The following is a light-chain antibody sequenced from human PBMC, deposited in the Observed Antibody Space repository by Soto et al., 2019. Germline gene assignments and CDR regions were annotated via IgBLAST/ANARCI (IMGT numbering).Light chain of an antibody. CDR2: GAS. CDR3: QQSFSTPRT. CDR1: QSISTY. V-gene: IGKV1-39*01. J-gene: IGKJ1*01. Sequence: DSQMTQSPSPLSASVGDRVTITCRASQSISTYLNWYQQKPGKAPKLLIYGASSLQSGVPSRFSGSGSGTDFTLTISSLQPEDFGTYYCQQSFSTPRTFGQGTKVDIK.